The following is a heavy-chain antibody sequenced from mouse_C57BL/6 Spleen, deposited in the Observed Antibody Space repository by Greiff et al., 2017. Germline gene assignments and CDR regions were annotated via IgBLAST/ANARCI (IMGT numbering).Heavy chain of an antibody. D-gene: IGHD4-1*01. CDR2: ISDGGSYT. CDR3: ARSGLGRYFDV. CDR1: GFTFSSYA. J-gene: IGHJ1*03. V-gene: IGHV5-4*03. Sequence: EVKLMESGGGLVKPGGSLKLSCAASGFTFSSYAMSWVRQTPEKRLEWVATISDGGSYTYYPDNVKGRFTISRDNAKNNLYLQMSHLTSEDTAMYYCARSGLGRYFDVWGKGTTVTVSS.